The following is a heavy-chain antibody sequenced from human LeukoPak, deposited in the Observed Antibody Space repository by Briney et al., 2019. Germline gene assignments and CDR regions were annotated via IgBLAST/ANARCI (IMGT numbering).Heavy chain of an antibody. CDR2: ISSSGSTI. J-gene: IGHJ4*02. CDR3: ARDQDAGFDY. V-gene: IGHV3-48*03. Sequence: QPGGSLRLSCAASGFTFSSYAMNWVRQAPGKGLEWVSYISSSGSTIYYADSVKGRFTISRDNAKNSLYLQMNSLRAEDTAVYYCARDQDAGFDYWGQGTLVTVSS. CDR1: GFTFSSYA.